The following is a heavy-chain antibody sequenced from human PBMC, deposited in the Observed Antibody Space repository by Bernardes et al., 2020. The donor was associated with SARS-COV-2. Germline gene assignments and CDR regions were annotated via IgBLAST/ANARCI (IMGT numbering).Heavy chain of an antibody. V-gene: IGHV3-23*01. Sequence: GGSLRLSCAVSGFTFSRHAMSWVRQAPGKGLEWVSLITDSGVNTYYADSVKGRFTISRDNSKNTLYLQMNSLRAEDTAVYYCARIDEVTGRDYWGQGTLVTVSS. CDR1: GFTFSRHA. CDR2: ITDSGVNT. J-gene: IGHJ4*02. D-gene: IGHD2-21*02. CDR3: ARIDEVTGRDY.